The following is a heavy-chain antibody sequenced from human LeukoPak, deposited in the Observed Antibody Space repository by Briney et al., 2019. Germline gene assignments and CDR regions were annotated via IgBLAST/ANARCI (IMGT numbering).Heavy chain of an antibody. CDR1: GYSFTSYW. CDR3: ARHGSSSWYYFDY. Sequence: GESLKISCKGSGYSFTSYWIGWVRQMPGKGLEWMGIIYPGDSDTRYSPSFQGQVTISADKSISTAYLQWSSLKASDTAMYHCARHGSSSWYYFDYWGQGTLVTVSS. J-gene: IGHJ4*02. D-gene: IGHD6-13*01. V-gene: IGHV5-51*01. CDR2: IYPGDSDT.